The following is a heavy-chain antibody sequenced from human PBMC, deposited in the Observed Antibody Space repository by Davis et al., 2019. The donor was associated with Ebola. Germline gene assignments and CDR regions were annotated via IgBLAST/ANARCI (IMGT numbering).Heavy chain of an antibody. CDR1: GFTFSSYA. CDR3: ARDLGGSYSYYYYGMDV. J-gene: IGHJ6*02. V-gene: IGHV3-30-3*01. Sequence: GESLKISCAASGFTFSSYAMHWVRQAPGKGLEWVAVISYDGSNKYYADSVKGRFTISRDNSKNTLYLQMNSLRAEDTAVYYCARDLGGSYSYYYYGMDVWGQGTTVTVSS. D-gene: IGHD1-26*01. CDR2: ISYDGSNK.